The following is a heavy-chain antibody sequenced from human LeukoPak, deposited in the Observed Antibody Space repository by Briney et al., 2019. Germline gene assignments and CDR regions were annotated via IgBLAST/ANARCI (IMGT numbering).Heavy chain of an antibody. J-gene: IGHJ6*02. CDR1: GFTFSSYW. CDR2: IKQDGRER. D-gene: IGHD5-24*01. CDR3: ARALGRLQPYYYYGMDV. V-gene: IGHV3-7*01. Sequence: GGSLRLSCAGSGFTFSSYWMSWVRQAPGKGLEWVANIKQDGRERYYVDSVKGRFTISRDNAKNSLHLQMNSLRAEDTAVYYCARALGRLQPYYYYGMDVWGQGTTVTVSS.